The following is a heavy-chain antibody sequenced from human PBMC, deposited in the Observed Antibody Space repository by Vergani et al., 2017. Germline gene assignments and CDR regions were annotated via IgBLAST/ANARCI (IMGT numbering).Heavy chain of an antibody. Sequence: EVQLVESGGGLVQPGRSLRLSCAASGFTFDDYAMHWVRQAPGKGLEWVSGISWNSGSIGYAESVKGRFTISRDNAKNYLYLQMNSLRAEDTALYYCAKDKATGDNYYYYYMDGWGEGTTVTVS. CDR2: ISWNSGSI. J-gene: IGHJ6*03. CDR3: AKDKATGDNYYYYYMDG. CDR1: GFTFDDYA. V-gene: IGHV3-9*01. D-gene: IGHD7-27*01.